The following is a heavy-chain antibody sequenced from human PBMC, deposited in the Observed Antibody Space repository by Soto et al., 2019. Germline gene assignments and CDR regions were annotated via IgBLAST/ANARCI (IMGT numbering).Heavy chain of an antibody. Sequence: GGSLRLSCAASGFTFSSYAMHWVRQAPGKGLEWVAVISYDGSNKYYADSVKGRFTISRDNSKNTLYLQMNSLRAEDTAVYYCARDDSEDSSGYLDYWGQGTLVTVSS. CDR1: GFTFSSYA. J-gene: IGHJ4*02. V-gene: IGHV3-30-3*01. D-gene: IGHD3-22*01. CDR2: ISYDGSNK. CDR3: ARDDSEDSSGYLDY.